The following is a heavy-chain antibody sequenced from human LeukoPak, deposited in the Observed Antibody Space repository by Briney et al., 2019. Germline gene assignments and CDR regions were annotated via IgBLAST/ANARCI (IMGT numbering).Heavy chain of an antibody. CDR2: IYYSGST. CDR1: GGSISSSSYY. D-gene: IGHD4-17*01. CDR3: ARHTVTTSPYFDY. J-gene: IGHJ4*02. Sequence: SETLSLTCTVSGGSISSSSYYWGWIRQPPGKGLEWIGSIYYSGSTYYNPSLKSRVTISVDTSKNQFSLKLSSVTAADTAVYYCARHTVTTSPYFDYWGQGTLVTVSS. V-gene: IGHV4-39*01.